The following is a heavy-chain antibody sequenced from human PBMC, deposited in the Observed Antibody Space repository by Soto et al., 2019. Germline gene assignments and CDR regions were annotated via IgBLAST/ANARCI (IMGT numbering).Heavy chain of an antibody. Sequence: SVKVSCKASGGTFSSYAISWVRQAPGQGLEWMGGIIPIFGTANYAQKFQGRVTITADESTSTAYMELSSLRSEDTAVYYCAREGNDILTGPGLFDPWGQGTLVTAPQ. CDR1: GGTFSSYA. J-gene: IGHJ5*02. CDR3: AREGNDILTGPGLFDP. CDR2: IIPIFGTA. V-gene: IGHV1-69*13. D-gene: IGHD3-9*01.